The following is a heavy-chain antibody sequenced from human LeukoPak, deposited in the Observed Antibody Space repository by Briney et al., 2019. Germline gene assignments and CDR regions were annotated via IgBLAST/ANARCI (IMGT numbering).Heavy chain of an antibody. CDR3: SRATGYTRGWYDDAFDF. Sequence: GWSLRLSFAASGFTFSSYSMDGVRQAPGKGLDGVSSINSSSRYIYYAYSVKGRFTISIDNAKNSLYLQMNSLRAKDTPGYYFSRATGYTRGWYDDAFDF. V-gene: IGHV3-21*04. J-gene: IGHJ3*01. CDR2: INSSSRYI. D-gene: IGHD6-19*01. CDR1: GFTFSSYS.